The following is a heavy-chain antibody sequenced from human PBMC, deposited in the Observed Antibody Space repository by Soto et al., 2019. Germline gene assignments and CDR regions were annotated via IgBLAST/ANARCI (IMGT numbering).Heavy chain of an antibody. V-gene: IGHV4-31*03. J-gene: IGHJ5*02. D-gene: IGHD2-2*01. CDR3: AKLSCTSSTCYFPGWFDP. Sequence: SETLSLTCTVSGDSISGGASFWSWIRQPPGKGLEWIANVYYSGSSYYNPSLKSRLTISVDTTRNQFSLQLKSMTAADTAVYYCAKLSCTSSTCYFPGWFDPWGQGTLVTVSS. CDR1: GDSISGGASF. CDR2: VYYSGSS.